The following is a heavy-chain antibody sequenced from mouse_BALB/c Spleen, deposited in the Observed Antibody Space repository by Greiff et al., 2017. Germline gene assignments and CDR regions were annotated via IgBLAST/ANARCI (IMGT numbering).Heavy chain of an antibody. J-gene: IGHJ3*01. CDR2: IWSGGST. Sequence: VQGVESGPGLVQPSQSLSITCTVSGFSLTSYGVHWVRQSPGKGLEWLGVIWSGGSTDYNAALIYRLSISKDNSKSQVFFKMNSLQANDTAIYYCARNDNYGDCEGFAYWGQGTLVTVSA. CDR1: GFSLTSYG. CDR3: ARNDNYGDCEGFAY. D-gene: IGHD2-13*01. V-gene: IGHV2-2*02.